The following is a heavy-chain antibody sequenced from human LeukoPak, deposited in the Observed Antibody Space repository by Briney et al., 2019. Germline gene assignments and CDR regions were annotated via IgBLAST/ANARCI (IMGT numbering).Heavy chain of an antibody. CDR3: AKDRYLWIQLWHPTTIFDY. Sequence: GGSLRLSCAASGFTFSSYAMSWVRQAPGKGLEWVSAISGSGGSTYYADSVKGWFTISRDNSKNTLYLQMNSLRAEDTAVYYCAKDRYLWIQLWHPTTIFDYWGQGTLVTVSS. CDR2: ISGSGGST. CDR1: GFTFSSYA. V-gene: IGHV3-23*01. D-gene: IGHD5-18*01. J-gene: IGHJ4*02.